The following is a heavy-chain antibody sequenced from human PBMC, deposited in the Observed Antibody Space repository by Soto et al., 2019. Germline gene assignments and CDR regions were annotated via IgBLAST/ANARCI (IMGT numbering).Heavy chain of an antibody. D-gene: IGHD3-3*01. J-gene: IGHJ4*02. Sequence: ASVQVSCKASGYTLTSYGISWVRQAPGQGLEWMGWISAYNGNTNYAQKLQGRVTMTTDTSTSTAYMELRSLRSDDTAVYYCASSPHFEVAPYYFDYWGQGTLVTVSS. CDR3: ASSPHFEVAPYYFDY. CDR1: GYTLTSYG. CDR2: ISAYNGNT. V-gene: IGHV1-18*04.